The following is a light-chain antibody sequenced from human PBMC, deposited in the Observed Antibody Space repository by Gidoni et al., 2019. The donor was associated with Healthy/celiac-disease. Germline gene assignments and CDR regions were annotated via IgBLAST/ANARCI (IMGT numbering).Light chain of an antibody. CDR1: QSVLYSSNNKNY. Sequence: DIVMTQSPDSMAVSLGERATINCKSSQSVLYSSNNKNYLAWYQQKPGQHPKLLIYWASTRESGVPDRFSGSGSGTDFTLTIISLQAEDVAVYYCQQYYSTPYTFXQXTKLEIK. V-gene: IGKV4-1*01. CDR2: WAS. CDR3: QQYYSTPYT. J-gene: IGKJ2*01.